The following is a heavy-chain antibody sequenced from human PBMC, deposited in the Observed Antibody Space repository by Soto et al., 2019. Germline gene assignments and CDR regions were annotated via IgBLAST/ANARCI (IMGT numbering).Heavy chain of an antibody. J-gene: IGHJ4*02. D-gene: IGHD2-2*03. CDR2: IYYSGST. V-gene: IGHV4-59*11. CDR1: GDSIKTHY. Sequence: PSETLSLTCDVTGDSIKTHYWSWIRQAPGKGLEWIGYIYYSGSTLYNPSPKRRVTISADTDKKQFSLRLTSLTAADTAVYYCASGWMAAFDNWGQGTLVTVSS. CDR3: ASGWMAAFDN.